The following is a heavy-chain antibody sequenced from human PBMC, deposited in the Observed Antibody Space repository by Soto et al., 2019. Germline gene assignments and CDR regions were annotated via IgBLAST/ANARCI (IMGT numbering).Heavy chain of an antibody. CDR1: GGSVSSGSYY. CDR3: ARDRSAILWFGELFNYGMDV. J-gene: IGHJ6*02. CDR2: IYYSGST. D-gene: IGHD3-10*01. Sequence: SETLSLTCTVSGGSVSSGSYYWSWIRQPPGKGLEWIGYIYYSGSTNYNPSLKSRVTISVDTSKNQFSLKLSSVTAADTAVYYCARDRSAILWFGELFNYGMDVWGQGTTVTVSS. V-gene: IGHV4-61*01.